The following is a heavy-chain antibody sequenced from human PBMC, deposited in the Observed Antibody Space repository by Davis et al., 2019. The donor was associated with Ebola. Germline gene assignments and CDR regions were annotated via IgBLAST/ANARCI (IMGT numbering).Heavy chain of an antibody. J-gene: IGHJ6*04. Sequence: SETLSLTCTVAGGSISSYYWTWIRQPPGKGLEWIGYIYYSGSTNYNPSLKSRVTISVDTSKKQFSLKLSSVTAADTAVYYCARVRDYYYGMDVWGKGTTVTVSS. D-gene: IGHD5-24*01. CDR3: ARVRDYYYGMDV. V-gene: IGHV4-59*01. CDR2: IYYSGST. CDR1: GGSISSYY.